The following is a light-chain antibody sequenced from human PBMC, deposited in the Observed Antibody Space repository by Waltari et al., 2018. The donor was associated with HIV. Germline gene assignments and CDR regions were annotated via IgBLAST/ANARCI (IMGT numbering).Light chain of an antibody. CDR3: QVWDHTSVV. CDR1: AIGTRA. CDR2: NDK. Sequence: SYDLTQPLSASVPLGQTARIPCGGRAIGTRAVHWYPQKPGQAPSLLNFNDKNRPPGIPEHFSGSKSRNTATLTISEAQGGDEAAYFCQVWDHTSVVFGGGTNLTVL. J-gene: IGLJ3*02. V-gene: IGLV3-9*01.